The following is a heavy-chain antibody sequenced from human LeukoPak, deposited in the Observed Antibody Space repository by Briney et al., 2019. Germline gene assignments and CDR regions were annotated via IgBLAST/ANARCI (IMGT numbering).Heavy chain of an antibody. CDR2: IKSKTDGGTT. CDR3: ARAPYGSGSYSGSDY. D-gene: IGHD3-10*01. CDR1: GFTFSNAW. J-gene: IGHJ4*02. Sequence: GGSLRLSCAASGFTFSNAWMSWVRQAPGKGLEWVGRIKSKTDGGTTDYAAPVKGRFTISRDNAKNSLYLQMNSLRAEDTAVYYCARAPYGSGSYSGSDYWGQGTLVTVSS. V-gene: IGHV3-15*01.